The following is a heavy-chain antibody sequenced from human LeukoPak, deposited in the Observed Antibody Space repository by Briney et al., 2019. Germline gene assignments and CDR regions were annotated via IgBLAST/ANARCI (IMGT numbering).Heavy chain of an antibody. V-gene: IGHV1-46*01. CDR1: GYTFTGYY. CDR3: ARAFTSGTLDF. D-gene: IGHD1-26*01. CDR2: INPSGGTT. Sequence: ASVKVSCKASGYTFTGYYMHWVRQAPGQGLEWMGIINPSGGTTSYAQKFQGRVTMTTDTSTSTLYMELSALRYDDTAVFYCARAFTSGTLDFWGQGTLVTVSS. J-gene: IGHJ4*02.